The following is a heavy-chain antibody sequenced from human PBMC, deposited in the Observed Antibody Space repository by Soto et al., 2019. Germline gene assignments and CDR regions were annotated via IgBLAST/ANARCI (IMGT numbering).Heavy chain of an antibody. Sequence: SQTLSLPCAISGDSVSSNSAAWNWIRQSPSRGLEWLGRTYYRSKWYNDYAVSVKSRITINPDTSKNQFSLQLNSVTPEDTAVYYCARVMAYGSGSYYRYYFDYWGQGTLVTVSS. CDR1: GDSVSSNSAA. CDR3: ARVMAYGSGSYYRYYFDY. CDR2: TYYRSKWYN. D-gene: IGHD3-10*01. V-gene: IGHV6-1*01. J-gene: IGHJ4*02.